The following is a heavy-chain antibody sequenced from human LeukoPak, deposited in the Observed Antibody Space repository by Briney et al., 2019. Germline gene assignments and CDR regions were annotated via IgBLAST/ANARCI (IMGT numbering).Heavy chain of an antibody. CDR3: ATDRTSSGWYYFDY. D-gene: IGHD6-19*01. CDR1: GFTFSSYG. V-gene: IGHV3-33*01. J-gene: IGHJ4*02. Sequence: GGSRRFSCAAPGFTFSSYGMHWVRQAPGKGLEWVAVIWYDGSNKYYADSVKARFTISRDNSKNTLYLQMNSLRAEDTAVYYCATDRTSSGWYYFDYWGQGTLVTVSS. CDR2: IWYDGSNK.